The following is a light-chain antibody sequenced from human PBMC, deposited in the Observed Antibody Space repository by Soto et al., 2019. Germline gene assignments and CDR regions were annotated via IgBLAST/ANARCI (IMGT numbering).Light chain of an antibody. CDR3: LQHSRYPRT. J-gene: IGKJ1*01. CDR2: AAA. CDR1: QGIRND. V-gene: IGKV1-17*01. Sequence: DVQMTQSPSSLSASVGDRVTITCRASQGIRNDLGCYQQKPGTAPKRLSYAAASLQSGVPSRFRGDGSVHGVTLPISILQPEDFTTYYGLQHSRYPRTVGQGTKVEIK.